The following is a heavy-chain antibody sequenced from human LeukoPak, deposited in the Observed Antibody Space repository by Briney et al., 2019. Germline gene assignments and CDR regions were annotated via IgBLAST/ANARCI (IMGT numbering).Heavy chain of an antibody. J-gene: IGHJ4*02. V-gene: IGHV4-34*01. CDR1: GGSFSGYY. Sequence: SETLSLTCAVYGGSFSGYYWSWIRQPPGKGLEWIGEINHSGSTNYNPSLKSRVTISVDTSKNQFSLKLSSVTAADTAVYYCARDAGPYYDFWSGYNPFDYWGQGTLVTVSS. CDR2: INHSGST. CDR3: ARDAGPYYDFWSGYNPFDY. D-gene: IGHD3-3*01.